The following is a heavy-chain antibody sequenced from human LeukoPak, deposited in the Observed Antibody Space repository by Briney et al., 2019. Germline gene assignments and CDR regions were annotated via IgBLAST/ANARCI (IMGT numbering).Heavy chain of an antibody. CDR1: GFTFSSYA. CDR2: ISGSGGST. J-gene: IGHJ4*02. V-gene: IGHV3-23*01. CDR3: AKDYRGGYYKD. D-gene: IGHD3-22*01. Sequence: GGSLRLSCAASGFTFSSYAMSWVRQAPGKGLEWVSAISGSGGSTYYADSVKGRFTISRDNSQNTLYLQMNSLRAEDTAVYYCAKDYRGGYYKDWGQGTLVTVSS.